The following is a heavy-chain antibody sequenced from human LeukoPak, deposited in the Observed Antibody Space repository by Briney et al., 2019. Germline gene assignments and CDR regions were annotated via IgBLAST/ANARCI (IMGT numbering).Heavy chain of an antibody. Sequence: GGSLRLSCAASGFTFSNAWMTWVRQAPGKGLEWVGRIRSKTDGGTADYAAPAKGRFTISRDDSKNTLYLHMNSLKTEDTAVYYCTTVTSGAFDIWGQGTMVTVSS. CDR2: IRSKTDGGTA. J-gene: IGHJ3*02. CDR1: GFTFSNAW. V-gene: IGHV3-15*01. CDR3: TTVTSGAFDI.